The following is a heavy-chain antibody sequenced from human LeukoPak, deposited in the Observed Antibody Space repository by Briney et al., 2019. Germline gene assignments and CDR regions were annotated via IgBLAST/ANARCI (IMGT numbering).Heavy chain of an antibody. Sequence: ASVKVSCKASGYTFTSYGINWVRQAPGQGLEWMGWISAYNGNTNYAQKLQGRVTMTTDTATSTAYMELRSLRSDDTAVYYCARRYCSSTSCYYWFDPWGQGTLVTVSS. V-gene: IGHV1-18*01. J-gene: IGHJ5*02. CDR1: GYTFTSYG. CDR2: ISAYNGNT. D-gene: IGHD2-2*01. CDR3: ARRYCSSTSCYYWFDP.